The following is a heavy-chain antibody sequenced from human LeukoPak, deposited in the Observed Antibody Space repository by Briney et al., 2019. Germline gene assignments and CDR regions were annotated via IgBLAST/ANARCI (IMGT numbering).Heavy chain of an antibody. V-gene: IGHV3-23*01. D-gene: IGHD3-10*01. Sequence: GGSLRLSRAASGFTFSSYAVSWVRQAPGKGLEWVSAISGSGVSTYYADSVKGRFTISSDNSKNTLYLQMNSLRAEDTALYYCAKDRLFYYGSGSYDFWGQGTLVTVSS. CDR1: GFTFSSYA. CDR3: AKDRLFYYGSGSYDF. J-gene: IGHJ4*02. CDR2: ISGSGVST.